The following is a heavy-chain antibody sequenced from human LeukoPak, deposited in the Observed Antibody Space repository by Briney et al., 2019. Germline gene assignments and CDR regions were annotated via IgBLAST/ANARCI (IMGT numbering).Heavy chain of an antibody. CDR2: IYYSGST. V-gene: IGHV4-61*01. J-gene: IGHJ4*02. CDR1: GGSISSSSYY. D-gene: IGHD4-17*01. Sequence: SETLSLTCTVSGGSISSSSYYWSWIRQPPGKGLEWIGYIYYSGSTNYNPSLKSRVTISVDTSKNQFSLKLSSVTAADTAVYYCASFTVTPSFFDYWGQGTLVTVSS. CDR3: ASFTVTPSFFDY.